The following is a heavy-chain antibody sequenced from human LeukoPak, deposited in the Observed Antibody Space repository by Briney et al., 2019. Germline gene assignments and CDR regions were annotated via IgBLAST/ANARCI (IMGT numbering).Heavy chain of an antibody. J-gene: IGHJ4*02. D-gene: IGHD6-19*01. Sequence: GGSLRLSCVASVFNVSDYSMNWVRQAPGKGLEWVSSISSSGTYKYYADSLEGRITISRDNGKNSLFLQVNSLRAEDTAVYYCARDYSSGWYHFDYWGQGILVTVSS. V-gene: IGHV3-21*01. CDR3: ARDYSSGWYHFDY. CDR1: VFNVSDYS. CDR2: ISSSGTYK.